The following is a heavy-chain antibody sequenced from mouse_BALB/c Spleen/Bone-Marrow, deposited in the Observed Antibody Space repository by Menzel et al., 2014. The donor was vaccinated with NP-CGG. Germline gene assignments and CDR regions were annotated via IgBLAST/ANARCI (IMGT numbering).Heavy chain of an antibody. V-gene: IGHV1S137*01. CDR1: GYTFTDYA. J-gene: IGHJ3*01. Sequence: QVQLQQPGAELVRPGVSVKISCKGSGYTFTDYAMHWVEQSHAKSLEWIGVISTYYGDASYNQKFKGKATMTVDKSSSTAYMELARLTSEDSAIYYCAREGGNFPWFAYWGQGTLVTVSA. CDR3: AREGGNFPWFAY. CDR2: ISTYYGDA. D-gene: IGHD2-1*01.